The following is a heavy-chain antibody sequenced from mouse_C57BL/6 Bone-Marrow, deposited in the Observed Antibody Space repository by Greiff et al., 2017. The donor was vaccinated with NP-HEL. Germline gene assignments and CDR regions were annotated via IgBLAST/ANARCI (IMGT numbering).Heavy chain of an antibody. Sequence: EVQRVESGGGLVQPKGSLKLSCAASGFTFNTYAMHWVRQAPGQGLEWVARIRSKSSNYATYYADSVKDRFTISRDDSQSMLYLQMNNLKTEDTAMYYCVGDGDYWFAYWGQGTLVTVAA. D-gene: IGHD2-13*01. CDR2: IRSKSSNYAT. V-gene: IGHV10-3*01. CDR3: VGDGDYWFAY. CDR1: GFTFNTYA. J-gene: IGHJ3*01.